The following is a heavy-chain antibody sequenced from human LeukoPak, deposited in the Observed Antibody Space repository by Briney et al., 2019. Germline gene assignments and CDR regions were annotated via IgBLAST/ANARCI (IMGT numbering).Heavy chain of an antibody. CDR2: IKQDGSEK. Sequence: PGGSLRLSCAASGFTFSRYWMSWVRQAPGKGLEWVANIKQDGSEKYYVDSVKGRFTISRDNAKNTLYLQMNSLRAEDTAVYYCARGGSYLSAFDIWGQGTMVTVSS. V-gene: IGHV3-7*03. CDR1: GFTFSRYW. J-gene: IGHJ3*02. CDR3: ARGGSYLSAFDI. D-gene: IGHD1-26*01.